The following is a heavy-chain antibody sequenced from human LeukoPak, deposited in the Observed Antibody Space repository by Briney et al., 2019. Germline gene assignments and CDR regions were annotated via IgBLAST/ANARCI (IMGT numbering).Heavy chain of an antibody. J-gene: IGHJ6*02. Sequence: PGGSLRLSCAASGFTFSSYDMHWVRQAPGKGLVWVAVISYDGSKNYYGDSVKGRFTISRDNSKNTLYLQMNSLRAEDSAVYYCAKDVQSTPYYCYGMDVWGQGTTVTVSS. CDR2: ISYDGSKN. CDR1: GFTFSSYD. D-gene: IGHD2-15*01. V-gene: IGHV3-30*18. CDR3: AKDVQSTPYYCYGMDV.